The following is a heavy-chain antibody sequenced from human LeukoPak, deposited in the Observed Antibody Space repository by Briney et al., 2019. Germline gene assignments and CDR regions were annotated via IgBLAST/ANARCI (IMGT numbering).Heavy chain of an antibody. CDR1: GASISSESYY. V-gene: IGHV4-61*02. D-gene: IGHD5-24*01. Sequence: SQTLSLTCTVSGASISSESYYWTWIRQPAGRGLEWIGRIYNTGSTKYNPSLKSRVTISIDTSKNQFSLNLNSVTAADTAVYYCARVMAVNPDWFDPWGQGTLVTVSS. J-gene: IGHJ5*02. CDR3: ARVMAVNPDWFDP. CDR2: IYNTGST.